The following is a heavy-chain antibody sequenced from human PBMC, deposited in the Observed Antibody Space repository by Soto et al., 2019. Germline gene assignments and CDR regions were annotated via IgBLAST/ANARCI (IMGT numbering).Heavy chain of an antibody. CDR1: GGSISSSSYY. Sequence: SETLSLTCTVSGGSISSSSYYWGWIRQPPGKGLEWIGSIYYYNPSLKSRVTISVDTSKNQLSLKLSSVTAADTAVYYCASQSITMVRGVIVVWFDPWGQGTLVTV. CDR3: ASQSITMVRGVIVVWFDP. V-gene: IGHV4-39*01. J-gene: IGHJ5*02. CDR2: IY. D-gene: IGHD3-10*01.